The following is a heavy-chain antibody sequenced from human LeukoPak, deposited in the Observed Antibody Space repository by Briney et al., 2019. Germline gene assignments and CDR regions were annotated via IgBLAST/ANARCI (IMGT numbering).Heavy chain of an antibody. V-gene: IGHV4-59*01. D-gene: IGHD6-13*01. CDR2: IYYSGST. CDR3: ARGDSSSWYYFDY. Sequence: SETLSLTCTVSGGSISSYYWSWIRQPPGKGLEWIGYIYYSGSTNYNPSLKSRVTISADTSKNQFSLKLSSVTAADTAVYYCARGDSSSWYYFDYWGQGTLVTVSS. J-gene: IGHJ4*02. CDR1: GGSISSYY.